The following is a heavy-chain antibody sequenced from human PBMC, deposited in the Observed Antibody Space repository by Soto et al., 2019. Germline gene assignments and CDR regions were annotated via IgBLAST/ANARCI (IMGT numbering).Heavy chain of an antibody. Sequence: SETLSLTCAVYGGSFSGYYWSWIRQPPGKGLEWIGEINHSGSTNYNPSLKSRVTISVDTSKNQFSLKLSSVTAADTAVYYCAVQTEEYYYYGMDVWGQGTTVTVSS. CDR3: AVQTEEYYYYGMDV. V-gene: IGHV4-34*01. CDR1: GGSFSGYY. CDR2: INHSGST. J-gene: IGHJ6*02.